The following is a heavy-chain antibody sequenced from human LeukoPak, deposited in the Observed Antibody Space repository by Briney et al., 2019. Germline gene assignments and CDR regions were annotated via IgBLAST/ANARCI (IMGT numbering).Heavy chain of an antibody. V-gene: IGHV3-7*01. CDR1: GFTFSHHW. CDR2: INQDGSEK. D-gene: IGHD6-13*01. Sequence: GGSLRLSCAASGFTFSHHWMNWVRQAPGEGLKWVATINQDGSEKHYVDSVKGRFIISRDNAKNSLFLQMNSLRAEDTAVYYCGRGWPGYTSPLDYWGQGILVAVSP. J-gene: IGHJ4*02. CDR3: GRGWPGYTSPLDY.